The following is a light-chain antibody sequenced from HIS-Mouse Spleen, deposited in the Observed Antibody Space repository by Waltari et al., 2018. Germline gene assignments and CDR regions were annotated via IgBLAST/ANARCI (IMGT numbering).Light chain of an antibody. CDR1: SSDVGSYNL. CDR2: EGS. Sequence: QSALTQPASVSGSPGQSITIPCTGTSSDVGSYNLVSWYQQHPGKAPKLMIYEGSKRPSGVSNRFSGSKSGNTASLTISGLKAEDEADYYCCSYAGSSTLVFGGGTKLTVL. J-gene: IGLJ2*01. V-gene: IGLV2-23*01. CDR3: CSYAGSSTLV.